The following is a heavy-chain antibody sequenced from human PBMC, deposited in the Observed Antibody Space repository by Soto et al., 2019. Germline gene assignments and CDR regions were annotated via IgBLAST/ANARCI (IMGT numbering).Heavy chain of an antibody. CDR3: ARSVAYWFDP. Sequence: SETLSLTCTVSGGSISSSSYYWGWIRQPPGKGLEWIGSIYYSGSTYYNPSLKSRVTISVDTSKNQFSLKLSSVTAADTAVYYCARSVAYWFDPWGQGTLVTVSS. V-gene: IGHV4-39*01. D-gene: IGHD2-21*01. CDR2: IYYSGST. J-gene: IGHJ5*02. CDR1: GGSISSSSYY.